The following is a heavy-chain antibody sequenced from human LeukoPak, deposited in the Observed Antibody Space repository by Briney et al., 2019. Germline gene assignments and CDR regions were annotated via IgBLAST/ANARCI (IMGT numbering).Heavy chain of an antibody. CDR2: INPKSGDT. D-gene: IGHD6-19*01. Sequence: ASVKVSCKASGYIFSDYYMQWVRQAPGQGLEWMGWINPKSGDTNYAQKFQGRVTMTGDTSISTAYMELTRLRSDDTAAYYCARPLYSSGWYYSHYWGQGTLVSVSS. V-gene: IGHV1-2*02. CDR3: ARPLYSSGWYYSHY. CDR1: GYIFSDYY. J-gene: IGHJ4*02.